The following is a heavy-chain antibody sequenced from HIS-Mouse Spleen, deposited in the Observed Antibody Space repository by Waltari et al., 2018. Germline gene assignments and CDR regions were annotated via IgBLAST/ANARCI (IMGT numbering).Heavy chain of an antibody. Sequence: QLQLQESGPGLVKPSETLSLTGTVSGGSISRSIAYCGWIRQPPGEGLEWIGCIHYSWSTYYNPSLKSLVTISVDTSKNQFSLKLSSVTAADTAVYYCAREIPYSSSWYDWYFDLWGRGTLVTVSS. CDR1: GGSISRSIAY. J-gene: IGHJ2*01. CDR3: AREIPYSSSWYDWYFDL. V-gene: IGHV4-39*07. CDR2: IHYSWST. D-gene: IGHD6-13*01.